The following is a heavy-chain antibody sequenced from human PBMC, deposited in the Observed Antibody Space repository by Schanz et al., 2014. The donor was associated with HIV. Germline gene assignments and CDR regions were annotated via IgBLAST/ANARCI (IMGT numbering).Heavy chain of an antibody. V-gene: IGHV3-33*06. Sequence: QVQLVESGGGVVQPGRSLRLSCAASGFTFSSYGMHWVRQAPGKGLEWVAVIWYDGTNIDYADSVKGRFTVSRDNSKNMLYLQMNSLRAEDTAVYYCANEEVPNDYWGQGTLVTVSS. CDR1: GFTFSSYG. J-gene: IGHJ4*02. CDR2: IWYDGTNI. CDR3: ANEEVPNDY.